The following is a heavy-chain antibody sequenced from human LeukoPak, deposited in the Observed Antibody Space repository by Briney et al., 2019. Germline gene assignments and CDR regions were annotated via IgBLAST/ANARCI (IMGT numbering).Heavy chain of an antibody. CDR2: IYYSGST. D-gene: IGHD1-1*01. J-gene: IGHJ4*02. V-gene: IGHV4-30-4*08. Sequence: SQTLSLTCTVSGGSISSGDYYWSWIRQPPGTGLEWIGYIYYSGSTYYNPSLKSRVTISVDTSKNQFSLKLSSVTAADTAVYYCAREGATGTTGYFDYWGQGTLVTVSS. CDR3: AREGATGTTGYFDY. CDR1: GGSISSGDYY.